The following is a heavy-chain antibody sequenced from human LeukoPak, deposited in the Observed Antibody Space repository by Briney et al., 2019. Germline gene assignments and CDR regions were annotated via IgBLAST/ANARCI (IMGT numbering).Heavy chain of an antibody. J-gene: IGHJ6*03. D-gene: IGHD6-13*01. CDR3: ARDRGSSWYPLSFGYYYYMDV. V-gene: IGHV1-18*01. CDR2: ISAYNGNT. Sequence: ASVKVSCKASGYTFTSYGISWVRQAPGQGLEWMGWISAYNGNTNYAQKLQGRVTMTTDTSTSTAYMELRSLRSDDTAVYYCARDRGSSWYPLSFGYYYYMDVWGKGTTVTVSS. CDR1: GYTFTSYG.